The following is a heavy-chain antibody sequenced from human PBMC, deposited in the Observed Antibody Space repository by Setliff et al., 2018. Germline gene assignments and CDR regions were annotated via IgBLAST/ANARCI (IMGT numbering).Heavy chain of an antibody. CDR1: GYTFTGYY. CDR2: INPNSGGT. D-gene: IGHD2-2*01. Sequence: GASVKVSCKASGYTFTGYYMHWVRQAPGQGLEWMGWINPNSGGTNYAQKFQGRVTMTRDTSISTAYMELSRLRSDDTAVHYCAREIRVVVPAAPRYYGMDVWGQGTTVTVSS. V-gene: IGHV1-2*02. CDR3: AREIRVVVPAAPRYYGMDV. J-gene: IGHJ6*02.